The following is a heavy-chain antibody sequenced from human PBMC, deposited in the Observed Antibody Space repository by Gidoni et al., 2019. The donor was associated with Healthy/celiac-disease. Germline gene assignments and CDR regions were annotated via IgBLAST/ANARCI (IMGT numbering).Heavy chain of an antibody. CDR1: GNSFTSYW. CDR2: IDPSDSYT. D-gene: IGHD5-12*01. V-gene: IGHV5-10-1*03. CDR3: ARRGYSGYYFDY. Sequence: EVQLVQSGAEGKKPGESRRISGKGSGNSFTSYWISWVRQMPGKGLEWMGRIDPSDSYTTYSPSFQGHVTISADKSISTAYLQWSRLKASDTAMYYCARRGYSGYYFDYWGQGTLVTVSS. J-gene: IGHJ4*02.